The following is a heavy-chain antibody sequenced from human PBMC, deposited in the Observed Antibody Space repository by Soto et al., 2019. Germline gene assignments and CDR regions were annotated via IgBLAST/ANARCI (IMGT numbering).Heavy chain of an antibody. V-gene: IGHV1-8*01. CDR1: GYTFTSYD. CDR2: MNPNSGNT. CDR3: ARERSAAGTGWFDP. D-gene: IGHD6-13*01. J-gene: IGHJ5*02. Sequence: QVKLVQSGAEVKKSGASVKVSCKASGYTFTSYDINWVRQATGQGLEWMGWMNPNSGNTGYAQKFQGRVTMTRNTSISTAYIELSSLRYEDTAVYYCARERSAAGTGWFDPWGQGTLVTVSS.